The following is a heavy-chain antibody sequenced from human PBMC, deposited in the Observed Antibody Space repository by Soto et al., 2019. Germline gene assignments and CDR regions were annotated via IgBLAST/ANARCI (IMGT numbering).Heavy chain of an antibody. J-gene: IGHJ5*01. V-gene: IGHV4-30-4*01. CDR1: GDSISTVDYF. CDR2: IYKSTTT. D-gene: IGHD2-15*01. CDR3: ARGRYCLTGRCFPNWFDS. Sequence: SETLSLTCSVSGDSISTVDYFWAWIRQPPGQALEYIGYIYKSTTTYYNPSFEIRVAISLYTSKSQFSLTVTSVTAADTAVYFCARGRYCLTGRCFPNWFDSWGQGTLVTVSS.